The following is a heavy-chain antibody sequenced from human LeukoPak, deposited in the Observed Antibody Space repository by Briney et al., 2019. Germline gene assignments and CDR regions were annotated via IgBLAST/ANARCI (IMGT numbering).Heavy chain of an antibody. CDR3: AARYSSSWYVPYYYMDV. J-gene: IGHJ6*03. CDR1: GFTFSSYW. D-gene: IGHD6-13*01. Sequence: PGGSLRLSCAASGFTFSSYWMSWVRQAPGKGLEWVANIKQGGSEKYYVDSVKGRFTISRDNAKNSLYLQMNSLRAEDTAVYYCAARYSSSWYVPYYYMDVWGKGTTVTVSS. CDR2: IKQGGSEK. V-gene: IGHV3-7*01.